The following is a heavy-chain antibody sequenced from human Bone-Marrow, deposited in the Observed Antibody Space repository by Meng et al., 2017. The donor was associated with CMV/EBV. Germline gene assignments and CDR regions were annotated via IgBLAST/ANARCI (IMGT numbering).Heavy chain of an antibody. CDR1: GGSISSSSYY. V-gene: IGHV4-39*01. Sequence: GSLRLSCTVSGGSISSSSYYWGWIRQPPGKGLEWIGSIYYSGSTYYNPSLKSRVTISVDTSKNQFSLKLSSVTAADTAVYYCARGSWIQGWGYFDYWGQGTLVTVSS. CDR3: ARGSWIQGWGYFDY. CDR2: IYYSGST. D-gene: IGHD5-18*01. J-gene: IGHJ4*02.